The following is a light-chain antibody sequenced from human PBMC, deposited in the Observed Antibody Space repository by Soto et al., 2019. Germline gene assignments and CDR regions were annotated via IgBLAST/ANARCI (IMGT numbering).Light chain of an antibody. Sequence: EVVLTQSPATLSLSPGERATLSCRASQSVSKYLAWYQQKPGQAPRLLIYDASNRATGIPARFSGSGSGTDFTLTISSLEPEDFAVYYCQQRSIWPPITFGQGTRLDIK. V-gene: IGKV3-11*01. CDR3: QQRSIWPPIT. CDR2: DAS. J-gene: IGKJ5*01. CDR1: QSVSKY.